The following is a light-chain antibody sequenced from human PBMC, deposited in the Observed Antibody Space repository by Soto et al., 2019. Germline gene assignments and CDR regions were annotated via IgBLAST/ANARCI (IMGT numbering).Light chain of an antibody. CDR2: EVS. CDR1: SSDVGGHNY. J-gene: IGLJ2*01. CDR3: SSYAGSNNYVL. Sequence: QSALTQPPSASGSPGQSVTISCTGTSSDVGGHNYVSWYQQHPGKAPKLVISEVSKRPSGVPDRFSGSKSGNTASLTVSGLQAEDEADYYCSSYAGSNNYVLFGGGTKVTVL. V-gene: IGLV2-8*01.